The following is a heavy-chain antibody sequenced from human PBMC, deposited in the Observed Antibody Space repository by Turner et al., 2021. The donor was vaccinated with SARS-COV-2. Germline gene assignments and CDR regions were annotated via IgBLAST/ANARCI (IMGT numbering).Heavy chain of an antibody. V-gene: IGHV1-69*01. CDR1: GVPCSSYA. CDR3: ARGLPFDCSSTRCYSFDY. J-gene: IGHJ4*02. D-gene: IGHD2-2*01. Sequence: QVQLVQSGAEVKKPGSSVKVSCKASGVPCSSYAISWVRQAPGQGLEWMGGIIPIFGTANDAQKFQGRVTITADESTSTAYMELSSLRSEDTAVYYCARGLPFDCSSTRCYSFDYWGQGTLVTVSS. CDR2: IIPIFGTA.